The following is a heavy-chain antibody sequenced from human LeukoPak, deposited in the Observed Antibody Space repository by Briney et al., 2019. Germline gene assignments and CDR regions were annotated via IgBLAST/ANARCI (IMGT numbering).Heavy chain of an antibody. J-gene: IGHJ3*02. CDR1: GGSFSGYY. CDR3: ARTKWELHAFDI. Sequence: PSETLSLTCAVYGGSFSGYYWSWIRQPPGKGLEWIGEINHSGSTNYNPSLKSRVIISVDTSKNQFSLKLSSVTAADTAVCYCARTKWELHAFDIWGQGTMVTVSS. CDR2: INHSGST. V-gene: IGHV4-34*01. D-gene: IGHD1-26*01.